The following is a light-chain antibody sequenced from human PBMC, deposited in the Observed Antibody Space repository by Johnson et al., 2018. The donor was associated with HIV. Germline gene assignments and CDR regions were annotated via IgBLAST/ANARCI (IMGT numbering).Light chain of an antibody. CDR3: ATCDRSLTAGGV. J-gene: IGLJ1*01. CDR1: SSNIGNNY. V-gene: IGLV1-51*02. CDR2: ENN. Sequence: QSVLTQPPSVSAAPGQKVTISCSGSSSNIGNNYVSWYQQLPGTAPKLLIYENNKRPSGIPDRFSGSKSGTSATLGITGLQTGDEADYYCATCDRSLTAGGVFGTGTKVTVL.